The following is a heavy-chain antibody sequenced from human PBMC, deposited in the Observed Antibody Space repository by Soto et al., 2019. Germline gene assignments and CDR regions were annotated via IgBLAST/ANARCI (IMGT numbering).Heavy chain of an antibody. D-gene: IGHD3-9*01. J-gene: IGHJ4*02. CDR1: GFTFSSYA. Sequence: GGSLRLSCAASGFTFSSYAMSWVRQAPGKGLEWVSAISGSGGSTYYADSVKGRFTISRDNSKNTLYLQMNRLRAEDTAVYYCAKGWALRYFDWLSYFDYWGQGTLVTVSS. CDR3: AKGWALRYFDWLSYFDY. V-gene: IGHV3-23*01. CDR2: ISGSGGST.